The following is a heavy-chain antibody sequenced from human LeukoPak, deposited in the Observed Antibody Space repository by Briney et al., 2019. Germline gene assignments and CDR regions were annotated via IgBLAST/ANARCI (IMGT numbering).Heavy chain of an antibody. V-gene: IGHV4-34*01. Sequence: PSEALSLTCAVYGGSFSGCYWSWIRQSPGKGLEWTGEINHSGSTNYNPSLKSRVTISVDTSKNQFSLKLRSVTAADTAVYYCARGDPSRHCSGGSCYSVELWFDYWGQGTLVTVSS. CDR3: ARGDPSRHCSGGSCYSVELWFDY. CDR1: GGSFSGCY. D-gene: IGHD2-15*01. J-gene: IGHJ4*02. CDR2: INHSGST.